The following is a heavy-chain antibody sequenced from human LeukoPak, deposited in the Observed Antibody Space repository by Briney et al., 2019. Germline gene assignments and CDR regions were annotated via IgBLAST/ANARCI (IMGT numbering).Heavy chain of an antibody. D-gene: IGHD6-19*01. V-gene: IGHV4-31*03. CDR2: IYYSGST. Sequence: SETLSLTCTVSGGSISSGGYCWSWIRQHPGKGLEWIGYIYYSGSTYYNPSLKSRVTISVDTSKNQFSLKLSSVTAADTAVYYCARVGRIVVADLGAFDIWGQGTMVTVSS. CDR1: GGSISSGGYC. J-gene: IGHJ3*02. CDR3: ARVGRIVVADLGAFDI.